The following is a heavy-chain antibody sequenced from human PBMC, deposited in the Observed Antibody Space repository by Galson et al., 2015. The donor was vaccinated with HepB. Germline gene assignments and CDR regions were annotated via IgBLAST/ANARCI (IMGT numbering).Heavy chain of an antibody. CDR2: ISYDGSNK. D-gene: IGHD6-13*01. V-gene: IGHV3-30-3*01. CDR3: ARDLIAGYSSNARYYGMDV. CDR1: GFTFSSYA. J-gene: IGHJ6*02. Sequence: SLRLSCAASGFTFSSYAMHWVRQAPGKGLEWVAVISYDGSNKYYADSVKGRFTISRDNSKNTLYLQMNSLRAEDTAVYYCARDLIAGYSSNARYYGMDVWGQGTTVTVSS.